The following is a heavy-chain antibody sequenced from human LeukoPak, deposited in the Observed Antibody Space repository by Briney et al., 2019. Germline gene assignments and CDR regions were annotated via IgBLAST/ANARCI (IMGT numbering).Heavy chain of an antibody. D-gene: IGHD2-21*02. CDR3: ARDRGAYCGGDCYLGFDY. Sequence: GGSLRLSCAASGFTFSNYWMHWVRQAPGKGLVWVSRINSDGYGTFYADAVKGRFTISRDNAKKSLYLQMTSLTAEDTAVYYCARDRGAYCGGDCYLGFDYWGRGTLVTVSS. J-gene: IGHJ4*01. CDR2: INSDGYGT. V-gene: IGHV3-74*01. CDR1: GFTFSNYW.